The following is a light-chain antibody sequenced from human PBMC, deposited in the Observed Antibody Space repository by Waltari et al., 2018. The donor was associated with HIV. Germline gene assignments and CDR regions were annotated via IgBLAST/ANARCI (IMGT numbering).Light chain of an antibody. J-gene: IGLJ1*01. Sequence: QSVLTQTPSTSGTPGQRVTMSCSGSDSDIGAYSVNWYQKFPGTAPKLLICSNNKRPSGVPDRFAGSRSGTSASLAISGLQSGDEADYFCAAWDESRATYVFGTGTRVTVL. V-gene: IGLV1-44*01. CDR3: AAWDESRATYV. CDR2: SNN. CDR1: DSDIGAYS.